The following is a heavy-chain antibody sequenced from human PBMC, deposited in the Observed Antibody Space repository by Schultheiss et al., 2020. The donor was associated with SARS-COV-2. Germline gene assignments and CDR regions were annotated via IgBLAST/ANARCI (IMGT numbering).Heavy chain of an antibody. CDR3: ARAIYDSGGDYYYFDY. Sequence: SETLSLTCTVSGGSISSGGYYWSWIRQHPGKGLEWIGYIYYSGSTYYNPSLKSRVTISVDTSKNQFSLKLSSVTAADTAVYYCARAIYDSGGDYYYFDYWGQGTLVTVSS. CDR2: IYYSGST. J-gene: IGHJ4*02. CDR1: GGSISSGGYY. V-gene: IGHV4-31*03. D-gene: IGHD3-22*01.